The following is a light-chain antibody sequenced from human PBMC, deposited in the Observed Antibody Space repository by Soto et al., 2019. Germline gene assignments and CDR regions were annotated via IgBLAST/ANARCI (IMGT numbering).Light chain of an antibody. Sequence: DIQMTQSPSSLSASVGDRVTITCRASQSISTYLNWYQQKVGKAPKLLIYAASSLQRGVPSRFSGSGSGTDCTLTISSLQPEDFATYYCQQSYSTPRTFGPGTKLEIK. J-gene: IGKJ2*02. V-gene: IGKV1-39*01. CDR3: QQSYSTPRT. CDR2: AAS. CDR1: QSISTY.